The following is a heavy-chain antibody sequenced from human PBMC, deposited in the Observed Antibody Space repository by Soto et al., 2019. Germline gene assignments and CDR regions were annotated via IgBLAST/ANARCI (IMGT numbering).Heavy chain of an antibody. CDR3: AKDVRAVAGTGGGYYYYYGMDV. V-gene: IGHV3-30*18. CDR1: GFTFSSYG. J-gene: IGHJ6*02. D-gene: IGHD6-19*01. CDR2: ISYDGSNK. Sequence: GGSLTLSCAASGFTFSSYGMHWVRQAPGKGLEWVAVISYDGSNKYYADSVKGRFTIYRDNSKNTLYRQMNSLRAEDTAVYYCAKDVRAVAGTGGGYYYYYGMDVWGQGTTVTVSS.